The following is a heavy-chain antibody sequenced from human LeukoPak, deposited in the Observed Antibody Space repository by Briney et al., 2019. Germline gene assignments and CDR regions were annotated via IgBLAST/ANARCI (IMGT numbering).Heavy chain of an antibody. Sequence: GGSLRLSCAASGFTFSTYSMNWVRQAPGKGLEWVSFIGIGSDYIDYADSVRGRFTISRDNTKNSLYLEMSSLRDDDTAVYYCAPDFNRGGRDHYWGQGTLVTVSS. CDR1: GFTFSTYS. D-gene: IGHD3-10*01. V-gene: IGHV3-48*02. CDR3: APDFNRGGRDHY. J-gene: IGHJ4*02. CDR2: IGIGSDYI.